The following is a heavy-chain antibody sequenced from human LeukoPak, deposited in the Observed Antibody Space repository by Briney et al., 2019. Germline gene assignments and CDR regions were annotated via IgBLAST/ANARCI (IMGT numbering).Heavy chain of an antibody. D-gene: IGHD3-22*01. J-gene: IGHJ3*01. V-gene: IGHV3-43*01. CDR2: ISWDGGST. CDR3: AKDIYYYDSSGYSF. Sequence: QPGGSLRLSCAASGFTFYDYTMHWVRQAPGKGLEWVSLISWDGGSTYYADSVKGRFTISRDNSKNSLYLQMNSLRTEDTALYYCAKDIYYYDSSGYSFGGQGTMVSVSS. CDR1: GFTFYDYT.